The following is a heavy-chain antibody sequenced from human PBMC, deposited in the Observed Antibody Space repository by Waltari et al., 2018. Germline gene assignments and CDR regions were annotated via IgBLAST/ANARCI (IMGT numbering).Heavy chain of an antibody. V-gene: IGHV3-21*01. D-gene: IGHD6-19*01. Sequence: GKGLEWVSSISSSSSYIYYADSVKGRFTISRDNAKNSLYLQMNSLRAEDTAVYYCARVAKGAVAGTLAGELDYWGQGTLVTVSS. J-gene: IGHJ4*02. CDR2: ISSSSSYI. CDR3: ARVAKGAVAGTLAGELDY.